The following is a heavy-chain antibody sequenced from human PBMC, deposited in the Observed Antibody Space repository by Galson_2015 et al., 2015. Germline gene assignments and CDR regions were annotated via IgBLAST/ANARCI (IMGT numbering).Heavy chain of an antibody. CDR2: INPGDSDT. Sequence: QSGAEVKKAGESLAISCTTSGYRFTNYWLAWVRQMPGKGLEWMGIINPGDSDTRYSPSLQGPVTISVDKSMSTAYLQWSSLKASDTAMYYCARHRAAGGGYYYGMDVWGQGTTVTVSS. CDR1: GYRFTNYW. CDR3: ARHRAAGGGYYYGMDV. D-gene: IGHD6-13*01. J-gene: IGHJ6*02. V-gene: IGHV5-51*01.